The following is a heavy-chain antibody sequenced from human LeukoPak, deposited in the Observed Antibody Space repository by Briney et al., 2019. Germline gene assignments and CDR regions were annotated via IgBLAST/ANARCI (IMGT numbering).Heavy chain of an antibody. V-gene: IGHV4-4*07. D-gene: IGHD6-13*01. Sequence: PSETLSLTCTVSGGSISSYYWSWIRQPAGKGLEWIGRIYTSGGTNYNPSLKSRVTISVDTSKNQFSLKLSSVTAADTAVYYCARGHSSSWNGDFDYWGQGTLVTVSS. J-gene: IGHJ4*02. CDR3: ARGHSSSWNGDFDY. CDR2: IYTSGGT. CDR1: GGSISSYY.